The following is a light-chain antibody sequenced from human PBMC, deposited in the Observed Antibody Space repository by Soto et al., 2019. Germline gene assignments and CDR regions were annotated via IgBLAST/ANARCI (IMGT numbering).Light chain of an antibody. V-gene: IGKV3-11*01. Sequence: DIVLTQSPGTLSLSPGERATLSCRASQSVTSTFLAWYQQKPGQAPRLLVYDVSNRAAGIPTRFSGGGSGTDFTLTISNVEPEDFAVYYCQQRSDWPWTFGQGTKVDIK. CDR3: QQRSDWPWT. CDR1: QSVTSTF. CDR2: DVS. J-gene: IGKJ1*01.